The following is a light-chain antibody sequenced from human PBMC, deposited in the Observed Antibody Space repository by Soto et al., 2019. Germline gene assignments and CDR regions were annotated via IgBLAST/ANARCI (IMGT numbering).Light chain of an antibody. CDR2: SNN. J-gene: IGLJ2*01. V-gene: IGLV1-44*01. Sequence: QSVLTQPPSASGTPGQRVTISCSGSSSKIGSNTVNWYQQLPGTAPKLLIYSNNQRPSGVPDRFSGSKSATSASLAISGLQSEDEADYYCAAWDDSRNAVVFGGGTKLTVL. CDR3: AAWDDSRNAVV. CDR1: SSKIGSNT.